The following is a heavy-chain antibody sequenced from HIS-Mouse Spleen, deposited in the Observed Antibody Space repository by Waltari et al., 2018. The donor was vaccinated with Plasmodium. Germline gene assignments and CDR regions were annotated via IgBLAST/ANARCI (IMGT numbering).Heavy chain of an antibody. Sequence: QVQLQESGPGLVKPSETLSLTCTVSGGSISSYYWSWIRQPPGKGLEWIGYIYYSGSTNYNPSLMSRVTISVDKSKNQFSLKLSSVTAADTAVYYCARGGYSSSSYYFDYWGQGTVVTVSS. V-gene: IGHV4-59*01. CDR3: ARGGYSSSSYYFDY. CDR1: GGSISSYY. CDR2: IYYSGST. J-gene: IGHJ4*02. D-gene: IGHD6-6*01.